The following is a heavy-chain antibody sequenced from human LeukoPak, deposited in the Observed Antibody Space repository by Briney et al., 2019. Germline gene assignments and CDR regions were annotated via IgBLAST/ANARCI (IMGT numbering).Heavy chain of an antibody. Sequence: SSETLSLTCAVYGGSFSGYYWSWIRQPPGKGLEWIGEINHSGSTNYNPSLKSRVTISVDTSKNQFSLKLSSVTAADTAVYYCARYYQLLYGNNWFDPWGQGTLVTVSS. J-gene: IGHJ5*02. V-gene: IGHV4-34*01. CDR3: ARYYQLLYGNNWFDP. D-gene: IGHD2-2*02. CDR1: GGSFSGYY. CDR2: INHSGST.